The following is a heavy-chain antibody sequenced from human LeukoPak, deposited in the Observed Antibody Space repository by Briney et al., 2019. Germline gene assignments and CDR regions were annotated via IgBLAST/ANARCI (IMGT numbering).Heavy chain of an antibody. CDR1: GFTFRSYW. CDR3: ARTGHNAFEI. V-gene: IGHV3-7*01. D-gene: IGHD1-1*01. Sequence: GGSLRLSCAASGFTFRSYWMSWVRQAPGKGLEWVANIKQGGDEKYYVDSLKGRFTISRDNAKNSLFLQMNSLRAEDTAVYYCARTGHNAFEIWGQGTMVTVSS. J-gene: IGHJ3*02. CDR2: IKQGGDEK.